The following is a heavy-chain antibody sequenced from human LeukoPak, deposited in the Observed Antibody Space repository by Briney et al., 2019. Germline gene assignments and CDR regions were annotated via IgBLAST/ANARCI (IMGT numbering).Heavy chain of an antibody. V-gene: IGHV3-48*04. J-gene: IGHJ2*01. CDR3: ARDRYCSSTSCYNPTWYFDL. CDR2: ISSSSSTI. D-gene: IGHD2-2*02. CDR1: GFTFSSYS. Sequence: GGSLRLSCAASGFTFSSYSMNWVRQAPGKGLEWVSYISSSSSTIYYADSVKGRFTISRDNAKNSLYLQMNSLRAEDTAVYYCARDRYCSSTSCYNPTWYFDLWGRGTLVTVSS.